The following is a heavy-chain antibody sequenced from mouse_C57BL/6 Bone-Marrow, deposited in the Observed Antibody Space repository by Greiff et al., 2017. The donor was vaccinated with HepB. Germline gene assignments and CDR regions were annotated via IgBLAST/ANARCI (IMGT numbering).Heavy chain of an antibody. Sequence: QVQLQQPGAELVKPGASVKLSCKASGYTFTSYWMQWVKQRPGQGLEWIGEIDPSDSYTNYNQKFKGKATLTVDTSSSTAYMQLSSLTSEDSAVYYCARLGYYYGSSLAWFAYWGQGTLVTVSA. J-gene: IGHJ3*01. CDR1: GYTFTSYW. CDR2: IDPSDSYT. D-gene: IGHD1-1*01. CDR3: ARLGYYYGSSLAWFAY. V-gene: IGHV1-50*01.